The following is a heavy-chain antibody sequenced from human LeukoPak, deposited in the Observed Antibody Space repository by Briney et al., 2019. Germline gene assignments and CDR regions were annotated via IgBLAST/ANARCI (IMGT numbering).Heavy chain of an antibody. D-gene: IGHD6-19*01. Sequence: PGVSLRLSCAASGFTVSSYAMSWVRQAPGKGLEWVSAISGSGGSTYYADSVKGRFTISRDNSKNTLYLQMNSLRAEDTAVYYCAKVLSSGWFIDYFDYWGQGTLVTVSS. CDR3: AKVLSSGWFIDYFDY. CDR1: GFTVSSYA. J-gene: IGHJ4*02. CDR2: ISGSGGST. V-gene: IGHV3-23*01.